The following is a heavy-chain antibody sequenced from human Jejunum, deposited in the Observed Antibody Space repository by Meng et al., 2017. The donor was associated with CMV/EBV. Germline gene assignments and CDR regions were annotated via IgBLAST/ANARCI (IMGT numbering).Heavy chain of an antibody. J-gene: IGHJ2*01. D-gene: IGHD3-16*01. CDR3: ARSPSFWGYFDL. V-gene: IGHV3-30-3*01. CDR1: GITFSSHP. Sequence: SCASSGITFSSHPMRWVRRAPDEGLGWVEIISHDGDHKFYKDSVMSRFTVSKDNSNNALYLQMNSLRAEDTAVYYCARSPSFWGYFDLWGRGTLVTVSS. CDR2: ISHDGDHK.